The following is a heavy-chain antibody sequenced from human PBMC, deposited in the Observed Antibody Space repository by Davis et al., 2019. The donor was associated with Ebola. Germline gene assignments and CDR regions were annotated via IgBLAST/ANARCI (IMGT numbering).Heavy chain of an antibody. V-gene: IGHV3-30-3*01. J-gene: IGHJ1*01. CDR2: ISYDGSNK. CDR3: ARDGEFTIFGYEYFQH. CDR1: GFTFSSYA. D-gene: IGHD3-3*01. Sequence: PGGSLRLSCAASGFTFSSYAMHWVRQAPGKGLEWVAVISYDGSNKYYADSVKGRFTISRDNSKNTLYLQMNSLRAEDTAVYYCARDGEFTIFGYEYFQHWGQGTLVTVSS.